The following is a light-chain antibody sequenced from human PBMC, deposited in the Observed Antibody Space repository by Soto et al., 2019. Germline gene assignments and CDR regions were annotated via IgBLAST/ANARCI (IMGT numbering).Light chain of an antibody. V-gene: IGKV3-11*01. CDR2: DAS. Sequence: EIVLTQSPDTVSLSPLEIATLSCRASQSFSGLLSWHQQKPVQAPRLLIYDASKRATGIPARFCGSGSGTDFTLTISSLEPEDFAVYYCQQRSNWPQLTFGGGTKVDI. CDR1: QSFSGL. J-gene: IGKJ4*01. CDR3: QQRSNWPQLT.